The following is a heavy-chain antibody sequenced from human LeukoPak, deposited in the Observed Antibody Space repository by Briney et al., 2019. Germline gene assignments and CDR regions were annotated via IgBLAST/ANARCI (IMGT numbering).Heavy chain of an antibody. V-gene: IGHV6-1*01. D-gene: IGHD1-26*01. Sequence: SQTLSLTCAISGDSVSSNSAAWNWIRQTPSRGLEWLGRTYYRPKWYNDYAVSVKSRITINPDTSKNQFSLQLNSVTPEDTAVYYCARGWAGATLNWFDPWGQGTLVTVSS. CDR2: TYYRPKWYN. CDR3: ARGWAGATLNWFDP. J-gene: IGHJ5*02. CDR1: GDSVSSNSAA.